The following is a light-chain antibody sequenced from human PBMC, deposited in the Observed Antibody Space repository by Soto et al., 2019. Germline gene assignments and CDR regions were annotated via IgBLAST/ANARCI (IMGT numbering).Light chain of an antibody. V-gene: IGKV2-28*01. Sequence: EIVVTQSPLSLSVSPGEPASISCRSSQSLLHSNGDNHLDWYLQKPGQSPQLLIYLGSNRASGVPDRFSGSGSGTDFTLRISRVEAEDVGFYYCMEALRGTFGQGTKVEIK. CDR3: MEALRGT. CDR1: QSLLHSNGDNH. J-gene: IGKJ1*01. CDR2: LGS.